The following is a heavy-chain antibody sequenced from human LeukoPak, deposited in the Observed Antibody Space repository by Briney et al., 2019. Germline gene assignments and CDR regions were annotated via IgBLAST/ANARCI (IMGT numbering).Heavy chain of an antibody. V-gene: IGHV4-34*01. J-gene: IGHJ6*02. CDR3: ARGRRVDV. Sequence: TPSETLSLTCAVYGGSFSDYYWTWIRRPPGKGLEWIGEINHSGSTNYNPSLKSRVTISVDTSKNQFSLKLSSVTAADTAVYYCARGRRVDVWGQGTTVTVSS. CDR2: INHSGST. CDR1: GGSFSDYY.